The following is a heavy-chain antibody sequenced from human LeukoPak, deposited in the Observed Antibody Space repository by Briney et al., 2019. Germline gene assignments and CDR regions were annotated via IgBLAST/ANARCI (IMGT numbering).Heavy chain of an antibody. Sequence: PGRSLRLSCAASGFTFSSYGMHWVRQAPGKGLEWVAVISYDGSNKYYADSVKGRFTISRDNSKNTLYLQMNSLGAEDTAVYYCAKGPSGWYFDYWGQGTLVTVSS. CDR2: ISYDGSNK. J-gene: IGHJ4*02. CDR3: AKGPSGWYFDY. CDR1: GFTFSSYG. D-gene: IGHD6-19*01. V-gene: IGHV3-30*18.